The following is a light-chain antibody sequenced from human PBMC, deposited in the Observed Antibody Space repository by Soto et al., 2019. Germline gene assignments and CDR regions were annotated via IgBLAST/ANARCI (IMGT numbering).Light chain of an antibody. Sequence: DIKMTQSPSTLSGSVGDRVTITCRASQTISSWLAWYQQKPGKAPKLLIYKASTLKSGVPSRFSGSGSGTEFTLTISSLQTDDFATYYCQHYNSYSAAFVKGTKVALK. J-gene: IGKJ1*01. CDR1: QTISSW. CDR2: KAS. CDR3: QHYNSYSAA. V-gene: IGKV1-5*03.